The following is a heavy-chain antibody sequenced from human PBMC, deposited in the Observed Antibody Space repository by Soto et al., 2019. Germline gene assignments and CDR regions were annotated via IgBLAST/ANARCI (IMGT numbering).Heavy chain of an antibody. D-gene: IGHD6-25*01. V-gene: IGHV5-51*01. CDR3: ARRSADQLRPDAFDI. CDR2: IYPGDSDT. Sequence: GESLKSSCKGCGYSFSSYWIGWVRQMPGKGLEWMGIIYPGDSDTRYSPSFQGQVTISVDKSISTAYLQWSSLKASGTAMYYCARRSADQLRPDAFDIWGQGTRVTVSS. CDR1: GYSFSSYW. J-gene: IGHJ3*02.